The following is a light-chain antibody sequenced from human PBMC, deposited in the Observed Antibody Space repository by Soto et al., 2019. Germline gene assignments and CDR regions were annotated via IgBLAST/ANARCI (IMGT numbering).Light chain of an antibody. CDR2: RNN. CDR3: AAWDDSLRGEV. J-gene: IGLJ2*01. CDR1: SSNIGSNY. V-gene: IGLV1-47*01. Sequence: QSVLTQPPSASGTPGQRVTISCSGSSSNIGSNYVYWYQQLPGTAPKLLIYRNNQRPSGVPDRFSGSKSGTSASLAISGLRSEDEDDYYCAAWDDSLRGEVFGGGTKLTVL.